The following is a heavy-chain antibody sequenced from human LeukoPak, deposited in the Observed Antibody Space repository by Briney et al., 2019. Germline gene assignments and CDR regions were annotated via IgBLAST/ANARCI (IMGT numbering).Heavy chain of an antibody. CDR1: GFTFSSYD. J-gene: IGHJ4*02. V-gene: IGHV3-13*01. CDR3: ATVDTEHYFDY. CDR2: IGTAGDT. D-gene: IGHD5-18*01. Sequence: GGSLRLSCAASGFTFSSYDMHWVRQATGKGLEWVSAIGTAGDTYYPGSVKGRFTISRDNAKNSLYLQMNSLRAEDTAVYYCATVDTEHYFDYWGQGTLVTVSS.